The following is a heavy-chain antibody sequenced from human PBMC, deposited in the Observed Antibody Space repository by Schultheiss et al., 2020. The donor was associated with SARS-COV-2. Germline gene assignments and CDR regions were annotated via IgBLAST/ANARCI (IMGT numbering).Heavy chain of an antibody. CDR1: GGSFSGYY. J-gene: IGHJ4*02. CDR3: ARERGPLLRYSMYYFDY. Sequence: SETLSLTCAVYGGSFSGYYWGWIRQHPGKGLEWIGYISYSGSTYYNPSLKSRVTISVDTVDTSKNQFSLKLSSVTAADTAVYYCARERGPLLRYSMYYFDYWGQGTLVTVSS. D-gene: IGHD3-9*01. V-gene: IGHV4-34*01. CDR2: ISYSGST.